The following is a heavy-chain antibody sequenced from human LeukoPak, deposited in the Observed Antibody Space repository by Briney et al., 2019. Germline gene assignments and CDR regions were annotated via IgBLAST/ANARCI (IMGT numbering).Heavy chain of an antibody. J-gene: IGHJ6*03. Sequence: RGSLRLSCAASGFTFSSYAMSWVRQAPGKGLEWVSAISGSGGSTYYADSVKGRFTISRDNSKNTLYLQMNSLRAEDTAVYYCAKDPSITIFGVSPPYYMDVWGKGTTVTVSS. V-gene: IGHV3-23*01. CDR2: ISGSGGST. CDR3: AKDPSITIFGVSPPYYMDV. D-gene: IGHD3-3*01. CDR1: GFTFSSYA.